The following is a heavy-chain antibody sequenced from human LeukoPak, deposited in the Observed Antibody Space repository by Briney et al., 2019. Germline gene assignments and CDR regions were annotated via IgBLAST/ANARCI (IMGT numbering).Heavy chain of an antibody. CDR2: TSYDGSNK. D-gene: IGHD3-22*01. CDR3: ARGDDSSGYFYSYFDY. CDR1: GFPFSSYV. J-gene: IGHJ4*02. Sequence: GGSLGLSCAASGFPFSSYVMHWVRQAPGKGLEWVSFTSYDGSNKYYADSVKGRFTISRDNSKNTLDLQMNSLGTEDTAMYYCARGDDSSGYFYSYFDYWGQGTLVTVSS. V-gene: IGHV3-30-3*01.